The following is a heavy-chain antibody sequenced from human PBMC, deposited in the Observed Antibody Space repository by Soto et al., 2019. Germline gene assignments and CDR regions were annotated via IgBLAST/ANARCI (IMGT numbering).Heavy chain of an antibody. CDR2: IYHSGST. J-gene: IGHJ5*02. Sequence: SETLSLTCGVAGGSSCSWAYFWSWIRQPPGKGLEWLGYIYHSGSTYYNPSLKSRVTISVDRSKNQFSLKLSSVTAAETAVYYCGRVPDRWGQGTLVTGSS. V-gene: IGHV4-30-2*01. CDR1: GGSSCSWAYF. D-gene: IGHD2-2*01. CDR3: GRVPDR.